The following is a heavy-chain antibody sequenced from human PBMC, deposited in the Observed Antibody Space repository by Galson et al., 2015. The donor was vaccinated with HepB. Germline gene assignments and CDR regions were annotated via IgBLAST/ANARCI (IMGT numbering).Heavy chain of an antibody. CDR2: ISSSSSYI. V-gene: IGHV3-21*01. CDR1: GFTFSSYS. Sequence: SLRLSCAASGFTFSSYSMNWVRQAPGKGLEWVSSISSSSSYIYYADSVKGRFTISRDNAKNSLYLQMNSLRAEDTAVYYCASGVAGNQDAFDIWGQGTMVTVSS. D-gene: IGHD6-19*01. CDR3: ASGVAGNQDAFDI. J-gene: IGHJ3*02.